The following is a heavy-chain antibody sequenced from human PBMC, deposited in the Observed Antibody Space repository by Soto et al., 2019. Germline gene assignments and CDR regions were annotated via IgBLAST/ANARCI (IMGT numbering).Heavy chain of an antibody. J-gene: IGHJ4*02. V-gene: IGHV4-59*08. CDR1: GGSIGNSY. Sequence: QVQLQESGPGLVKPSETLSLTCTVSGGSIGNSYWSWIRQSPGKGLEWIGYIYYSGSSNYNPSLKSRGSISVDTSKNQFSLKLSSVTAADTAVYYSARNSSSWPIFDYWGQGTLVIVSS. CDR3: ARNSSSWPIFDY. D-gene: IGHD6-13*01. CDR2: IYYSGSS.